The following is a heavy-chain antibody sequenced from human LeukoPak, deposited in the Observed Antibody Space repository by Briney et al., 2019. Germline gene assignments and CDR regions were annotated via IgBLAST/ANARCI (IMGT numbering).Heavy chain of an antibody. Sequence: KPSETLSLTCTVSGGSISSYYWSWIRQPPGKGLEWIGSIYYSGSTYYNPSLKSRVTISVDTSKNQFSLKLNSVTAADTAVYYCASTPDYTVEFDPWGQGTLVTVSS. V-gene: IGHV4-59*12. CDR1: GGSISSYY. CDR3: ASTPDYTVEFDP. J-gene: IGHJ5*02. CDR2: IYYSGST. D-gene: IGHD4-11*01.